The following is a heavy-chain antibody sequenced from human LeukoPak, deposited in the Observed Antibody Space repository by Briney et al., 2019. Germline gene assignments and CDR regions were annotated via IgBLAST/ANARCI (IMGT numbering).Heavy chain of an antibody. Sequence: ASVKVSCKASGYTFTSYGISWVRQAPGQGLEWMGWISAYNGNTNYAQKLQGRVTMTTDTSTSTAYMELRSLRSDDTAVYYCARVEQQPPHYYYHYYMDVWGKGTTVTVSS. D-gene: IGHD6-13*01. CDR3: ARVEQQPPHYYYHYYMDV. CDR2: ISAYNGNT. CDR1: GYTFTSYG. V-gene: IGHV1-18*01. J-gene: IGHJ6*03.